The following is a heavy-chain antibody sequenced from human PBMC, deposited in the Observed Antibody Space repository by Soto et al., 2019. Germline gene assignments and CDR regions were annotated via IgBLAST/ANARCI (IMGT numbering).Heavy chain of an antibody. J-gene: IGHJ4*02. Sequence: PGGSLRLSCAASGFTFSNAWMNWVRQAPGKGLEWVGRIKSKTDGGTTDYAAPVKGRFTISRDDSKNTLYLQMNSLKTEYTAVYYCVMYYYDSSGYYGFDYWGQGTLVTVSS. D-gene: IGHD3-22*01. V-gene: IGHV3-15*07. CDR1: GFTFSNAW. CDR2: IKSKTDGGTT. CDR3: VMYYYDSSGYYGFDY.